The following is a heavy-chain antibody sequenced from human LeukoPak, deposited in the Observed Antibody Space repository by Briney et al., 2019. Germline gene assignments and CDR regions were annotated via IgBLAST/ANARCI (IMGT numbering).Heavy chain of an antibody. J-gene: IGHJ5*02. CDR2: INPSGDST. CDR3: SRGPTIRGRWFDP. D-gene: IGHD5-24*01. V-gene: IGHV1-46*03. CDR1: GYTFTSYY. Sequence: ASVKVSCKASGYTFTSYYMHWVRQAPGQGLEWMGIINPSGDSTSYAQKFQGRVTMTRDTSTSTVYMELSSLRSEDTAVYYCSRGPTIRGRWFDPWGQGTLVTVSS.